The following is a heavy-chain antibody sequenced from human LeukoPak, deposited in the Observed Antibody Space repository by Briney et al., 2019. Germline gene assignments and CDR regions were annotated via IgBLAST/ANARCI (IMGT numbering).Heavy chain of an antibody. CDR2: INGDGSST. Sequence: RGSLRLSCAASGFTFSSYWMNWVRQAPGKGLVWVSRINGDGSSTNYADSVKGRFTISRDNAKNTLYLQLNSLRAEDTAIYYCARSQGPYDYWGQGTLVTVSS. V-gene: IGHV3-74*01. J-gene: IGHJ4*02. CDR1: GFTFSSYW. CDR3: ARSQGPYDY.